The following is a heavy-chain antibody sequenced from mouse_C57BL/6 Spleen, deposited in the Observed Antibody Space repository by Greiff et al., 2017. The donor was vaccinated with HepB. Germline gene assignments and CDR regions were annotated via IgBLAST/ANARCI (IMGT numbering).Heavy chain of an antibody. CDR3: TRRATTMAG. V-gene: IGHV1-15*01. Sequence: QVQLKESGAELVRPGASVTLSCKASGYTFTDYEMHWVKQTPVHGLEWIGAIDPETGGTAYNQKFKGKAILTADKSSSTAYMELRSLTSEDSAVYYCTRRATTMAGWGQGTLVTVSA. D-gene: IGHD2-1*01. CDR1: GYTFTDYE. J-gene: IGHJ3*02. CDR2: IDPETGGT.